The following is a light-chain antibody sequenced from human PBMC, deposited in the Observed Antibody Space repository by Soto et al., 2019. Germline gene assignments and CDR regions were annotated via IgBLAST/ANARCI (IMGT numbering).Light chain of an antibody. CDR2: DVS. CDR3: SSYTSTSPRV. Sequence: QSALTQPASVSGSPGQSITISCTGTSSDVGGYNYVSWYQQHPGRAPKLMIYDVSDRPSGVADRFSGSKSGKTASLTISGLQAEDEADYYCSSYTSTSPRVFGTGTTLTVL. CDR1: SSDVGGYNY. J-gene: IGLJ1*01. V-gene: IGLV2-14*01.